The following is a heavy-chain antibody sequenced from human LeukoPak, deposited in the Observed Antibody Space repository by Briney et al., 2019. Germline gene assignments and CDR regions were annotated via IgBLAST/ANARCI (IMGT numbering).Heavy chain of an antibody. CDR3: ARDYGDLPARVPYFDY. D-gene: IGHD4-17*01. CDR1: GFTFSSYS. V-gene: IGHV3-48*02. Sequence: GGSLRLSCAASGFTFSSYSMNWVRQAPGKGLEWVSYISSSSSMIYHADSVKGRFTISRDNARNSLYLQMKSLRDGDTAIYYCARDYGDLPARVPYFDYWGQGTLVTVSS. J-gene: IGHJ4*02. CDR2: ISSSSSMI.